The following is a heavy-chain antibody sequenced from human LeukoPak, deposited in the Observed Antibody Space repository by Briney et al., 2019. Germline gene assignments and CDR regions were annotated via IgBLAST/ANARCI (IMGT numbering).Heavy chain of an antibody. Sequence: GASVKVSCKASGGTFSSYAISWVRQAPGQGLEWMGGIIPIFGTANYAQKFQGRVTITADESTSTAYMELSSLRSEDTAVYSCARGKFNDYVWGSYRYDAFDIWGQGTMVTVSS. J-gene: IGHJ3*02. D-gene: IGHD3-16*02. CDR1: GGTFSSYA. V-gene: IGHV1-69*13. CDR3: ARGKFNDYVWGSYRYDAFDI. CDR2: IIPIFGTA.